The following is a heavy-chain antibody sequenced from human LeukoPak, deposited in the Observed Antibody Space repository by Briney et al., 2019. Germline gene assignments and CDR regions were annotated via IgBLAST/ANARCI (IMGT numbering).Heavy chain of an antibody. CDR3: AKDAWELDAFDI. Sequence: GGSLRLSCAASGFTFSSYALSWVRQAPGKGLEWVSAISDSGTSTYYADSVKGRFTISRDNSKNTVYLQMNSLRAEDTAVYYCAKDAWELDAFDIWGQGTMVTVS. CDR1: GFTFSSYA. V-gene: IGHV3-23*01. J-gene: IGHJ3*02. CDR2: ISDSGTST. D-gene: IGHD1-26*01.